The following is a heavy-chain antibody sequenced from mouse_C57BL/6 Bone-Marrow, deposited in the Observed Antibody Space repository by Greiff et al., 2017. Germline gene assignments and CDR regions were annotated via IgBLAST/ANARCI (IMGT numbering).Heavy chain of an antibody. Sequence: VQLQQPGAELVKPGASVKLSCKASGYTFTSYWMQWVKQRPGQGLEWIGEIDPSDSSTNYNQKFKGKATLTVDTSSSTAYMQLSSLTSEDSAVYYCAVLLSYWGQGTSVTVSS. CDR1: GYTFTSYW. V-gene: IGHV1-50*01. CDR3: AVLLSY. D-gene: IGHD2-1*01. CDR2: IDPSDSST. J-gene: IGHJ4*01.